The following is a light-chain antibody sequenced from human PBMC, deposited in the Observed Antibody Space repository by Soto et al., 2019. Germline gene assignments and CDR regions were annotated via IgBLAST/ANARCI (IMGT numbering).Light chain of an antibody. CDR1: QSISSW. CDR3: QQYESLPLT. CDR2: DAS. J-gene: IGKJ5*01. Sequence: DIQMTQSASTLSASLGDRVTITWGASQSISSWLAWYQQKPGKAPKLLIYDASDLETGVPSRFSGSFSGTGFTFTISSLQTEDFATYYCQQYESLPLTFGQGTRLEIK. V-gene: IGKV1-33*01.